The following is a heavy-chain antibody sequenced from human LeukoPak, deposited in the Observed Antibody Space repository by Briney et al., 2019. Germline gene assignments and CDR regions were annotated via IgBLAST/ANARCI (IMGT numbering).Heavy chain of an antibody. CDR3: ARHLGTTMADY. D-gene: IGHD3-10*01. V-gene: IGHV4-39*01. Sequence: PSETLSLTCTVSGGSIGSGSYYWGWIRQPPGKGLEWIGTIYYSGSTYYNPSLKSRVTISVDTSKKKFSLMLISVTAADTAVYYCARHLGTTMADYWGQGTLVTVSS. CDR2: IYYSGST. J-gene: IGHJ4*02. CDR1: GGSIGSGSYY.